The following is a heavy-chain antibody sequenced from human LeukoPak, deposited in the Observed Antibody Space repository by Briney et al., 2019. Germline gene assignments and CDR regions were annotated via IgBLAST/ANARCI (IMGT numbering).Heavy chain of an antibody. Sequence: SETLSLTCTVSGGSISSSSYYWGWIRQPPGKGLEWIGSIYYSGSTYYNPSLKSRVTISVDTSKNQFSLKLSSVAAADTAVYYCAREADYYDSSGYFDYWGQGTLVTVSS. J-gene: IGHJ4*02. D-gene: IGHD3-22*01. CDR3: AREADYYDSSGYFDY. CDR2: IYYSGST. CDR1: GGSISSSSYY. V-gene: IGHV4-39*07.